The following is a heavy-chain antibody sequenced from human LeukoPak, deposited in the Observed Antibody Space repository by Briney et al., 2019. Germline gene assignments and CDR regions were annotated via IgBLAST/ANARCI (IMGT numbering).Heavy chain of an antibody. CDR2: ISAYNGNT. V-gene: IGHV1-18*01. CDR1: GYTFTSYG. J-gene: IGHJ4*02. D-gene: IGHD1-26*01. CDR3: ATNIVGALRYYFDY. Sequence: ASVKVSCKASGYTFTSYGISWVRQAPGQGLEWMGWISAYNGNTNYAQKLQGRVTMTTDTSTSTAYMELRSLRSDDTAVYYCATNIVGALRYYFDYWGQGTLVTVSS.